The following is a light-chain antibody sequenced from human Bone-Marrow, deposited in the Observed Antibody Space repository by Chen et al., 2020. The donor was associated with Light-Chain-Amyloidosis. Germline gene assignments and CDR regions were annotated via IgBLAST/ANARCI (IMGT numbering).Light chain of an antibody. CDR3: QVWDRSSDRPV. V-gene: IGLV3-21*02. CDR2: DYS. Sequence: SYVLTQPSSVSVAPGQTATIACGGNNIGSTSVHWYQQTPGQAPLLVVYDYSDRPSGIPERLSGSNSGNTATLTISRVESGDEAEYYCQVWDRSSDRPVFGGGTKLTVL. CDR1: NIGSTS. J-gene: IGLJ3*02.